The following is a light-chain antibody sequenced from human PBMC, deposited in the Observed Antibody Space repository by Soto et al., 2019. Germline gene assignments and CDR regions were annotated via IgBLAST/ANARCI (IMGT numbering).Light chain of an antibody. J-gene: IGLJ2*01. V-gene: IGLV1-40*01. CDR3: QSYDSSLIGVV. CDR1: SSNIGAGFD. CDR2: ANT. Sequence: QSVLTQPPSVSGAPGQRITISCTGSSSNIGAGFDVQWYQQFPGTAPKLLIYANTDRPSGVPDRFSGSKSGASASLAITGLQPEDEADYYCQSYDSSLIGVVFGGGTKLTVL.